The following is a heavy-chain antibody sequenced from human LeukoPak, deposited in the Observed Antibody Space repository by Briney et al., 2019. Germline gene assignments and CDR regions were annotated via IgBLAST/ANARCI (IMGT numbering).Heavy chain of an antibody. J-gene: IGHJ4*02. D-gene: IGHD3-10*01. CDR2: IYYSGST. CDR1: GGSISSYY. Sequence: SETLSLTCTVSGGSISSYYWSWIRQPPGKGLEWIGYIYYSGSTNYNPSLKSRVTISVDTSKNQFSLKLISVTAADAAVYYCARRRWGYGSGSYDYWGQGTLVTVSS. CDR3: ARRRWGYGSGSYDY. V-gene: IGHV4-59*12.